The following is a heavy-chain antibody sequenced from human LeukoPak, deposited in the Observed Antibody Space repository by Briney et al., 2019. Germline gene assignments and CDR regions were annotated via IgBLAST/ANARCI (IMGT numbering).Heavy chain of an antibody. Sequence: GESLKISCKGSGYSFTSYWIGWVRQMPGKGLEWMGIIYPGDSDTRYSPSFQGQVTISADKSISTAYLQWSSLKASDTAMYYCARHPARYCSSTSCYTGPLSLGIGENWFDPWGQGTLVTVSS. D-gene: IGHD2-2*02. V-gene: IGHV5-51*01. CDR2: IYPGDSDT. CDR3: ARHPARYCSSTSCYTGPLSLGIGENWFDP. CDR1: GYSFTSYW. J-gene: IGHJ5*02.